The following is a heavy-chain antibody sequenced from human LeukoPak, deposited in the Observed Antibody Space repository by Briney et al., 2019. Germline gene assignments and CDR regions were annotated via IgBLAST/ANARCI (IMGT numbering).Heavy chain of an antibody. CDR2: IYYSGTT. J-gene: IGHJ4*02. CDR1: GGSISTTSYF. D-gene: IGHD6-19*01. V-gene: IGHV4-39*02. CDR3: ASLLRLAVAEFYFDY. Sequence: PSETLSLTCTVSGGSISTTSYFWAWIRQPPGEGLEWIGSIYYSGTTYYNSSLKSRVSISVETSKNHFSLKLSSVTAADTAVYYCASLLRLAVAEFYFDYWGQGTLVTVSS.